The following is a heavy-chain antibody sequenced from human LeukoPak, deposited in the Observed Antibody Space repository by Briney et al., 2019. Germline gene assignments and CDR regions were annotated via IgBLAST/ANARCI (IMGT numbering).Heavy chain of an antibody. CDR1: GFTFSSYA. J-gene: IGHJ4*02. D-gene: IGHD6-19*01. V-gene: IGHV3-30-3*02. Sequence: GGSLRLSCAASGFTFSSYAMHWVRQAPGKGLEWVAVISYDGSNKYYADSVKGRFTISRDNAKNTLYLQMNSLRAEDTAVYYCAKLRQWLGLSRLFDYWGQGTLVTVSA. CDR2: ISYDGSNK. CDR3: AKLRQWLGLSRLFDY.